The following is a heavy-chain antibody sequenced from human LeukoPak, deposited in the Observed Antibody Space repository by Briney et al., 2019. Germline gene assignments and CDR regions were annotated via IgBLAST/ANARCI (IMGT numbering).Heavy chain of an antibody. CDR2: INHSGST. D-gene: IGHD3-10*01. J-gene: IGHJ4*02. CDR1: GGSFSGYY. CDR3: ARSRSLITMVRGVILGY. Sequence: SETLSLTCAVYGGSFSGYYWSWIRQPPGKGLEWIGEINHSGSTNYNPSLKSRVTISVDTSKNQFSLKLSSVTAADTAVYYCARSRSLITMVRGVILGYWGQGTLVTVSS. V-gene: IGHV4-34*01.